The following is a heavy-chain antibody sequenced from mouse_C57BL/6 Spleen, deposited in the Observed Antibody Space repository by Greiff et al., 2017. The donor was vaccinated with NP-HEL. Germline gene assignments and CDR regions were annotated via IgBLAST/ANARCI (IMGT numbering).Heavy chain of an antibody. V-gene: IGHV1-62-2*01. D-gene: IGHD1-1*01. Sequence: QVQLKESGAELVKPGASVKLSCKASGYTFTEYTIHWVKQRPGQGLEWIGWFYPGSGSIKYNEKFKDKATLTADKSSSTVYMEISRVTSEDSTVYFCARHEDRYYGRAMDYWGQGTSVTVSS. J-gene: IGHJ4*01. CDR1: GYTFTEYT. CDR2: FYPGSGSI. CDR3: ARHEDRYYGRAMDY.